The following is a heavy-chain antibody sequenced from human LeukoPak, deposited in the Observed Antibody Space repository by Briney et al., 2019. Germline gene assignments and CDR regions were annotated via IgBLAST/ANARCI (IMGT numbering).Heavy chain of an antibody. D-gene: IGHD3-22*01. CDR1: GFTFSSYG. Sequence: GGSLRLSCAASGFTFSSYGMHWVRQAPGKGLEWVSSISSSSSYIYYADSVKGRFTISRDNAKNSLYLQMNSLRAEDTAVYYCARDWYDSSGYYYAHFDYWGQGTLVTVSS. J-gene: IGHJ4*02. CDR3: ARDWYDSSGYYYAHFDY. CDR2: ISSSSSYI. V-gene: IGHV3-21*01.